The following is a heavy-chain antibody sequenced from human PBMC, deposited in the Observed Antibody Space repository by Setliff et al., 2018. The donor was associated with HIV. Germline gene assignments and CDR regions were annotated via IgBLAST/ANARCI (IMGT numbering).Heavy chain of an antibody. CDR3: AREGQWLDVGDAFDI. CDR1: GYTFTSYA. CDR2: IIPGNGNT. D-gene: IGHD6-19*01. Sequence: ASVKVSCKASGYTFTSYAMHWVRQAPGQGLEWLGWIIPGNGNTKYSQKFQGRVTITRDASASTAYMELSSLRSEDTAVYCCAREGQWLDVGDAFDIWGQGTMVTVSS. J-gene: IGHJ3*02. V-gene: IGHV1-3*01.